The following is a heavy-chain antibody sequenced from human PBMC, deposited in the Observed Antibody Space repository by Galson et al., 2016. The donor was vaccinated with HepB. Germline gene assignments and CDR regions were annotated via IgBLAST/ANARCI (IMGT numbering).Heavy chain of an antibody. J-gene: IGHJ5*02. D-gene: IGHD3-10*01. CDR2: IGTSSDDS. CDR1: GFTFSDYY. CDR3: ARAGMITLVRGLTEGFDP. V-gene: IGHV3-11*06. Sequence: SLRLSCAASGFTFSDYYMSWIRQAPGKGLEGVSYIGTSSDDSHYADSVKGRFTISRDNSENSLYLQMNSLRAEDTAVYYCARAGMITLVRGLTEGFDPWGQGTLVTVSS.